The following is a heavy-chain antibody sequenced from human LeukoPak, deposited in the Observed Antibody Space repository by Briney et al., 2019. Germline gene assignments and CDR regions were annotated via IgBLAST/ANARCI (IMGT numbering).Heavy chain of an antibody. CDR3: ARVVMKAFYYYYMDV. Sequence: ASVKVSCKASGCTFSDYDVNWVRQAPGQGLEWMGWMNPTSGDTGYAQEFQGRVTMTRSMSRNTAYMELSRLRSEDTAVYFCARVVMKAFYYYYMDVWGKGTTIIISS. CDR2: MNPTSGDT. V-gene: IGHV1-8*01. D-gene: IGHD2-21*01. CDR1: GCTFSDYD. J-gene: IGHJ6*03.